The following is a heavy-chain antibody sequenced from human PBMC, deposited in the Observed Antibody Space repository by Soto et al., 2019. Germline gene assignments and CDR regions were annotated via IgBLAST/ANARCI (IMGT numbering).Heavy chain of an antibody. CDR1: GGTFSSYT. Sequence: QVQLVQSGAEVKKPGSSVKVSCKASGGTFSSYTISWVRHAPGQGREWMGRIIPLLGIANYAQKFQGRVTITADKPTSKAYMELSSLRSEDKAGYFCACSIRAVAGYWGQGNLVTVSS. J-gene: IGHJ4*02. D-gene: IGHD6-19*01. V-gene: IGHV1-69*02. CDR3: ACSIRAVAGY. CDR2: IIPLLGIA.